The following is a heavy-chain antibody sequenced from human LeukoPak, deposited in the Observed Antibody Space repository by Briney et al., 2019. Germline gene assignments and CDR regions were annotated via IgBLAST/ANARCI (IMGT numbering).Heavy chain of an antibody. V-gene: IGHV3-30*18. CDR3: AKVAGDYGDHYYYYYMDV. CDR1: GFTFSSYG. Sequence: PGGSLRLSCAASGFTFSSYGMHWVRQAPGKGLEWVSVISYDGSDKNYADSVKGRFTISRDNSKNTVYLEMNGLRDGDTAVYYCAKVAGDYGDHYYYYYMDVWGKGTTVTVSS. D-gene: IGHD4-17*01. CDR2: ISYDGSDK. J-gene: IGHJ6*03.